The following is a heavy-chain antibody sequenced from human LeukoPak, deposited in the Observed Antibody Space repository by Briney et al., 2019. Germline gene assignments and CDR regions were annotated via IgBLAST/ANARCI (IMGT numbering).Heavy chain of an antibody. V-gene: IGHV4-39*01. CDR2: IYYSGST. CDR3: ARLSNYGGHSGDGY. D-gene: IGHD4-23*01. J-gene: IGHJ4*02. CDR1: GDSISSRIYY. Sequence: PSETLSLTCTVSGDSISSRIYYWGWIRQPPEKGLEWIGSIYYSGSTYYNPSLKSRVTISIDTSKNQFSLKLSSVTAADTSVYYCARLSNYGGHSGDGYWGQGTLVTVSS.